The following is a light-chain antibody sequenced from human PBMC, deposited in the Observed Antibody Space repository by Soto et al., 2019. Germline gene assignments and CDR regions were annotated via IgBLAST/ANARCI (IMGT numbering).Light chain of an antibody. CDR3: QQLNSYPSIT. CDR2: AAS. V-gene: IGKV1-9*01. J-gene: IGKJ5*01. CDR1: QGISSY. Sequence: IQLTQTPSSLSASVGDRFAVTCRASQGISSYLAWYQQKPVKAPKLLIYAASTLQSGVPSRFSGSVSGTDFTLTISSLQPEDFATYYCQQLNSYPSITFGQGTRLEIK.